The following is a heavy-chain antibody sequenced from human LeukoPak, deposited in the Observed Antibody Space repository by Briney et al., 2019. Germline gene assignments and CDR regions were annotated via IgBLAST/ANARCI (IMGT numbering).Heavy chain of an antibody. CDR1: GYTFTGYY. J-gene: IGHJ4*02. V-gene: IGHV1-2*02. Sequence: GASVKVSCKASGYTFTGYYMHWVRQAPGQGLEWVGWINPDSGGTNFAQKFQGRVTMTRDTSISTAYVELSRLRSDDTAVYYCARLADCSSSSCRSFDYWGQGTLVTVSS. D-gene: IGHD2-2*01. CDR2: INPDSGGT. CDR3: ARLADCSSSSCRSFDY.